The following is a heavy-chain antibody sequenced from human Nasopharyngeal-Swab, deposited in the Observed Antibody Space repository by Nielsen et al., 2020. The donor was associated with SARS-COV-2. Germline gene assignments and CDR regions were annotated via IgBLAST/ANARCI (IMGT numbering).Heavy chain of an antibody. CDR1: GFTYDDYS. CDR2: VTWNGVTV. V-gene: IGHV3-9*01. CDR3: TKGRADYSNPSFDN. Sequence: SLKISCAASGFTYDDYSIHWVRQAPGKGLEWVSGVTWNGVTVGYADSVKGRFTISRDNARSSLYLQMDSLRPDDTAFYYCTKGRADYSNPSFDNWGQGTLVTVPS. J-gene: IGHJ4*02. D-gene: IGHD4-11*01.